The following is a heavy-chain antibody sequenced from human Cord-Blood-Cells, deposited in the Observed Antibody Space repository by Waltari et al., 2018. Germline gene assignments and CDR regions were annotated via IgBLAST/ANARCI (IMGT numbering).Heavy chain of an antibody. J-gene: IGHJ6*02. CDR2: ISGSGGST. V-gene: IGHV3-23*01. CDR1: GFTFSSYA. CDR3: AKGGYCSSTSCYYDFWSGYYYYYGMDV. D-gene: IGHD2-2*01. Sequence: GGLVQPGGSLRLSCAASGFTFSSYAMSWVRQAPGKGLEWVSAISGSGGSTYYADSVKGRFTISRDNSKNTLYLQMNSLRAEDTAVYYCAKGGYCSSTSCYYDFWSGYYYYYGMDVWGQGTTVTVSS.